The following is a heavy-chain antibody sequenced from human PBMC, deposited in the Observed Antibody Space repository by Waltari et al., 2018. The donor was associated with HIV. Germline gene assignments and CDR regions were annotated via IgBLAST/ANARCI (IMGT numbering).Heavy chain of an antibody. D-gene: IGHD2-2*01. J-gene: IGHJ4*02. V-gene: IGHV3-30*04. CDR1: GFTFSSYA. Sequence: QVQLVESGGGVVQPGRSLRLSCAASGFTFSSYAMHWVRQAPGKGLEWVAVISYDGSNKYYADSVKGRFTISRDNSKNTLYLQMNSLRAEDTAVYYCASPGYQLPTYYFDYWGQGTLVTVSS. CDR2: ISYDGSNK. CDR3: ASPGYQLPTYYFDY.